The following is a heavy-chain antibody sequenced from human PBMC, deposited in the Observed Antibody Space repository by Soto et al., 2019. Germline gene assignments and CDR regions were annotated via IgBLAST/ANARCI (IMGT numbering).Heavy chain of an antibody. J-gene: IGHJ4*02. CDR3: ASTTPWQLVSNDY. Sequence: NPGGSLRLSCAASGFTFSSYSMNWVRQAPGKGLEWVSSISSSSSYIYYADSVKGRFTISRDNAKNSLYLQMSSLRAEDTAVYYRASTTPWQLVSNDYWGQGTLVTVSS. D-gene: IGHD6-13*01. CDR1: GFTFSSYS. CDR2: ISSSSSYI. V-gene: IGHV3-21*01.